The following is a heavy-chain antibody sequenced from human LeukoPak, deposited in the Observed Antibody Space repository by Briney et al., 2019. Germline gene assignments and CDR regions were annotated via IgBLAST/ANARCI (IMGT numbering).Heavy chain of an antibody. CDR1: GFTFSSYA. CDR2: ISGSGGST. CDR3: AKGAIFGVVQGPDY. Sequence: GGSLRLSCAASGFTFSSYAMSWVRQAPGKGPEWVSAISGSGGSTYYADSVKGRFTISRDNSKNPLFLQMNSLRAEDTAVYYCAKGAIFGVVQGPDYWGQGTLVTVSS. D-gene: IGHD3-3*01. V-gene: IGHV3-23*01. J-gene: IGHJ4*02.